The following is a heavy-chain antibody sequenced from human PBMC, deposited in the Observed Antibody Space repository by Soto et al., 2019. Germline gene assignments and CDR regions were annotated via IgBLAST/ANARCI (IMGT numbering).Heavy chain of an antibody. CDR3: AKASHHIAVHFDY. Sequence: DVQLLDSGGGLVQPGGSLRLSCAASGFTFSNYAMTWVRQAPGRGLEWVSTISVSGTGTYYADSVKGRFTISRDNSKNTLYLQMSSLRAEDTAVYYCAKASHHIAVHFDYWGQGTLVTVSS. J-gene: IGHJ4*02. CDR2: ISVSGTGT. V-gene: IGHV3-23*01. CDR1: GFTFSNYA. D-gene: IGHD6-19*01.